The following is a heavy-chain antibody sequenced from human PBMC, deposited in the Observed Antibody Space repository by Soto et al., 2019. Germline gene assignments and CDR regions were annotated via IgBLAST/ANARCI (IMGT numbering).Heavy chain of an antibody. Sequence: LRLSCAASGFTFSSYEMNWVRQAPGKGLEWVSYISSSGSTIYYADSVKGRFTISRDNAKNSLYLQMNGLRADDTAVYYCARDSRYFDASDYFDYWGQGTLVTVSS. CDR1: GFTFSSYE. D-gene: IGHD3-22*01. V-gene: IGHV3-48*03. CDR2: ISSSGSTI. J-gene: IGHJ4*02. CDR3: ARDSRYFDASDYFDY.